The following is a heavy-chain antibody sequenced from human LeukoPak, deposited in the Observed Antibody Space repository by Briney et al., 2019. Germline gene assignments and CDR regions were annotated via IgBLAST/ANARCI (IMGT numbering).Heavy chain of an antibody. CDR2: IYPGDSDT. CDR3: ARSGTYYYDSSDRDAGY. D-gene: IGHD3-22*01. CDR1: GYSFTSYW. V-gene: IGHV5-51*01. J-gene: IGHJ4*02. Sequence: GESLKISCKGSGYSFTSYWIGWVRQMPGKGLEWMGIIYPGDSDTRYSPSFQGQVTISADKSISTAYLQWSSLKASDTAMYYCARSGTYYYDSSDRDAGYWGQGTLVTVSS.